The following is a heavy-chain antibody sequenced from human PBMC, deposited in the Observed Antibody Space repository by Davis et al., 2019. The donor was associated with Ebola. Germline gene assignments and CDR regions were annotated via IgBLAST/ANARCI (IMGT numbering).Heavy chain of an antibody. CDR3: ARSSSSLVFDY. D-gene: IGHD6-6*01. J-gene: IGHJ4*02. Sequence: GGSLRLSCKTSGYNFATYWIGWVRQMPGKGLEWMGIIYPGDSDTRYSPSFQGQVTISADKSISTAYLQWSSLKASDTAMYYCARSSSSLVFDYWGQGTLVTVSS. CDR2: IYPGDSDT. CDR1: GYNFATYW. V-gene: IGHV5-51*01.